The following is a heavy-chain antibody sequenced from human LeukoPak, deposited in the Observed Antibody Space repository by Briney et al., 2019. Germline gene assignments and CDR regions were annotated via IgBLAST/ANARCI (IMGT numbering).Heavy chain of an antibody. J-gene: IGHJ4*02. Sequence: GASVKVSCKVSGYTLTELSMHWVRQAPGKGLEWMGGFDPEDGETIYAQRFQGRVTTTEDTSTGTAYMELSSLRSEDTAMYYCATLAPTRYSSGWYLSRFDCWGQGTLVTVSS. D-gene: IGHD6-19*01. CDR3: ATLAPTRYSSGWYLSRFDC. V-gene: IGHV1-24*01. CDR2: FDPEDGET. CDR1: GYTLTELS.